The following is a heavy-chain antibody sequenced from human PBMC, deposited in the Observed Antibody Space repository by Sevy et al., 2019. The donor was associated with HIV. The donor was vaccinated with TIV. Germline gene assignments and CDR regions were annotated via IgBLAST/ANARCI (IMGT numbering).Heavy chain of an antibody. CDR2: IYYSGST. CDR3: ARAQYYYDSSGYYVLPRYYFDY. D-gene: IGHD3-22*01. J-gene: IGHJ4*02. Sequence: SETLSLTCIVSGGSISNGDYYWSWIRQPPGKGLEWIGYIYYSGSTNYNPSLKSRVTISVDTSKNQFCLNLSSVTAADTAVYYCARAQYYYDSSGYYVLPRYYFDYWGQGTLVTVSS. CDR1: GGSISNGDYY. V-gene: IGHV4-30-4*01.